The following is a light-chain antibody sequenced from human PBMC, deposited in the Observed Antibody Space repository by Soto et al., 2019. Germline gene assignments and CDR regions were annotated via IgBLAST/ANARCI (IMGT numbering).Light chain of an antibody. CDR2: DAS. Sequence: EIVLTQSPGTLSLSPGARATLSCRASQSVSSSYLAWYQQKPGQAPRLLIYDASNRATGTPARFGCSGSGTDFIITINSVEPVDFAFDYCQQRDIWLFGPGTKVDIK. V-gene: IGKV3-11*01. CDR1: QSVSSSY. CDR3: QQRDIWL. J-gene: IGKJ1*01.